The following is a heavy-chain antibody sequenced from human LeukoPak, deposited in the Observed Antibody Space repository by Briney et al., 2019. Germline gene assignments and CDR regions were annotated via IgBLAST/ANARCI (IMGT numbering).Heavy chain of an antibody. D-gene: IGHD5-24*01. V-gene: IGHV3-15*01. CDR2: IKSKTDGGTT. J-gene: IGHJ4*02. Sequence: GGSLRLSCAASGFTFSNAWMSWVRRAPGKGLEWVGLIKSKTDGGTTDFAAPVKGRFTISRDDSKNTLYLQMNSLKTEDTAVYYCTIDGYNTSWGQGTLVTVSS. CDR3: TIDGYNTS. CDR1: GFTFSNAW.